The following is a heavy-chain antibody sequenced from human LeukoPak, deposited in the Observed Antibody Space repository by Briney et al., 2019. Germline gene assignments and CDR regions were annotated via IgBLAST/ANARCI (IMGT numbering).Heavy chain of an antibody. V-gene: IGHV4-61*02. D-gene: IGHD6-19*01. CDR1: GGSISSGSYY. CDR3: ARRTYSSGWSDY. CDR2: VYTSGST. J-gene: IGHJ4*02. Sequence: SQTLSLTCTVSGGSISSGSYYWSWIRQPAGKGLEWIGRVYTSGSTNYNPSPKSRVTISVDTSKNQFSLKLSSVTAADTAVYYCARRTYSSGWSDYWGQGTLVTVSS.